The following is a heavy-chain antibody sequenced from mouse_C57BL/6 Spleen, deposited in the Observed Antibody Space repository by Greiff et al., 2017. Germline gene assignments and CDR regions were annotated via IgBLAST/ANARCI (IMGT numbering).Heavy chain of an antibody. V-gene: IGHV1-19*01. CDR2: INPYNGGT. CDR3: ARDLDGGFAY. J-gene: IGHJ3*01. CDR1: GYTFTDYY. Sequence: VQLQQSGPVLVKPGASVKMSCKASGYTFTDYYMNWVKQSHGKSLEWIGVINPYNGGTSYNQKFKGKATLTVDKSSSTAYMELNNLTSEDSAVYYCARDLDGGFAYWGQGTLVTVSA.